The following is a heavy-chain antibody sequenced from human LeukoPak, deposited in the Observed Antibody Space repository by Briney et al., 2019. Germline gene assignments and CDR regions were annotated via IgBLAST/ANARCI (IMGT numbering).Heavy chain of an antibody. Sequence: GASVKVSCKASGYTFTSYDINWVRQATGQGLEWMGWMNLNSGNTGYAQKFQGRVTITRNTSISTAYMELSSLRSEDTAVYYCARGLGGGRSIFGVVKLYYYYYMDVWGKGTTVTVSS. CDR1: GYTFTSYD. CDR2: MNLNSGNT. V-gene: IGHV1-8*03. D-gene: IGHD3-3*01. J-gene: IGHJ6*03. CDR3: ARGLGGGRSIFGVVKLYYYYYMDV.